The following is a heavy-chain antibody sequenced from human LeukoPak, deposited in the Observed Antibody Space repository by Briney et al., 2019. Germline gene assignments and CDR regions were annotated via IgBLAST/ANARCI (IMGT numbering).Heavy chain of an antibody. V-gene: IGHV3-74*01. J-gene: IGHJ4*02. CDR1: GFSFSGYW. CDR3: ARDLVMVNTPGDDFDY. Sequence: GWSLRLSCAASGFSFSGYWMHWLRQAPGKALVWPSRINEHVSFTSYADSVKGRFTVSRDNAKNTLYLQMNSLRAEDTAVYYCARDLVMVNTPGDDFDYWGRGTLVTVSS. D-gene: IGHD2-21*01. CDR2: INEHVSFT.